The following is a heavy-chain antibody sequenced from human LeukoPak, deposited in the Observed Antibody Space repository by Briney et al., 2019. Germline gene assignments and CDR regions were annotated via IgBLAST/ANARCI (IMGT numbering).Heavy chain of an antibody. V-gene: IGHV1-69*13. CDR3: ARDTYYDILTGYPVREYYFDY. Sequence: ASVKVSCKASGGTFSSYAISWVRQAPGQGLEWMGGIIPIFGTANYAQKFQGRATITADESTSTAYMELSSLRSEDTAVYYCARDTYYDILTGYPVREYYFDYWGQGTLVTVSS. CDR2: IIPIFGTA. J-gene: IGHJ4*02. CDR1: GGTFSSYA. D-gene: IGHD3-9*01.